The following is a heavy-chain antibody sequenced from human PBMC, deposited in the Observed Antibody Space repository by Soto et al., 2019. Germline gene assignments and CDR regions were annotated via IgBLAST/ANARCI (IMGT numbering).Heavy chain of an antibody. CDR2: INHSGST. CDR3: ARGGVFGSSYGLIYYGMDV. CDR1: GLSFIGYY. Sequence: ETXSLTCAFYGLSFIGYYWVWIRQPPGKGLEWIGEINHSGSTNYNPSLKSRVTISVDTSKNQFYLKLSSVTAADTAVYYCARGGVFGSSYGLIYYGMDVWGQGTTVTVSS. D-gene: IGHD5-18*01. V-gene: IGHV4-34*01. J-gene: IGHJ6*02.